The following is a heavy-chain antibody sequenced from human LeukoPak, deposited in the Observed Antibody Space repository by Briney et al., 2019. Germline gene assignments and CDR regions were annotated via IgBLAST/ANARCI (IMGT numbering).Heavy chain of an antibody. CDR2: INHSGST. CDR1: GGSFSGYY. CDR3: ARLSMVRARGRPFYYYGMDV. J-gene: IGHJ6*04. D-gene: IGHD3-10*01. Sequence: SETLSLTCAVYGGSFSGYYWSWIRQPPGKGLEWIGEINHSGSTNYNPSLKSRVTISVDTSKNQFSLKLSSVTAADTAVYYCARLSMVRARGRPFYYYGMDVWGKGTTVTVSS. V-gene: IGHV4-34*01.